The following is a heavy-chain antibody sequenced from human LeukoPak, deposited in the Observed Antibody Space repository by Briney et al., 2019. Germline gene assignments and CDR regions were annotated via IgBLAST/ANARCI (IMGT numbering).Heavy chain of an antibody. Sequence: GGSLRLSCAASGFTFSSYSMNWVRQAPGKGLEWVSSISSSSSYIYYADSVKGPFTISRDTARNSLYLQMNSLRAEDTAVSYCERDAGRGDYWGQGTLVTVSS. CDR2: ISSSSSYI. J-gene: IGHJ4*02. CDR1: GFTFSSYS. D-gene: IGHD1-26*01. CDR3: ERDAGRGDY. V-gene: IGHV3-21*01.